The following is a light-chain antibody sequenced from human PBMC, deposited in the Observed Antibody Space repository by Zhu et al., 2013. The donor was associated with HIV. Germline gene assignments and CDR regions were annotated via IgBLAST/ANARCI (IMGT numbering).Light chain of an antibody. J-gene: IGKJ5*01. Sequence: EIMMTQSPATLSVSPGERATLSCRASQSVSSNLAWYQQKPGQAPRLLIYRASTRATGIPARFSGSGSGTEFTLTISSLEPEDFAVYYCQQRSNWITFGQGTRLEIK. CDR1: QSVSSN. V-gene: IGKV3-15*01. CDR3: QQRSNWIT. CDR2: RAS.